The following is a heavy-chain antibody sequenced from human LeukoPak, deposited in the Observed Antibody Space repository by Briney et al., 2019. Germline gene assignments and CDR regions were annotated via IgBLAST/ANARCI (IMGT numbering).Heavy chain of an antibody. D-gene: IGHD2-15*01. CDR1: GYTFTGYY. CDR3: ARDCGGSCYPYYYYYYMDV. Sequence: ASVKVSCKASGYTFTGYYMHWVRQAPGQGHEWMGRFNPNSGGTNYAQKFQGRVTMTRDTSISTAYMELSRLRSDDTAVYYCARDCGGSCYPYYYYYYMDVWGKGTTVTVSS. J-gene: IGHJ6*03. V-gene: IGHV1-2*06. CDR2: FNPNSGGT.